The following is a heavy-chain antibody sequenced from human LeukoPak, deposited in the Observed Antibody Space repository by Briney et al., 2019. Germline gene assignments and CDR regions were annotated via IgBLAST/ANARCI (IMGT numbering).Heavy chain of an antibody. D-gene: IGHD3-10*01. J-gene: IGHJ6*02. V-gene: IGHV1-2*06. Sequence: ASVTVSCKASGYTFTGYHVHWVRQAPGQGLEWVGRINPNSGVTNYARKFQGRVTMTRHTSITTAHMELSRLRSDDTAVYYCARDRSGILGYYYNGMDVWGQGTTVTVSS. CDR2: INPNSGVT. CDR3: ARDRSGILGYYYNGMDV. CDR1: GYTFTGYH.